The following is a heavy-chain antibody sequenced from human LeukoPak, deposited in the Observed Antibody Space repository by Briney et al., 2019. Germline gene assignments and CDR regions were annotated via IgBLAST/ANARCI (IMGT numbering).Heavy chain of an antibody. CDR3: ARAAVAGTILSSFDI. CDR1: GYSFTNYW. V-gene: IGHV5-51*01. CDR2: VYPGDSDT. Sequence: GESLKISCEGSGYSFTNYWVTWVRQMPGKGLEWMGIVYPGDSDTRYSPSFQGQVTISADKSISTAYLQWSSLKASDTAMYYCARAAVAGTILSSFDIWGQGTMVTVSS. J-gene: IGHJ3*02. D-gene: IGHD6-19*01.